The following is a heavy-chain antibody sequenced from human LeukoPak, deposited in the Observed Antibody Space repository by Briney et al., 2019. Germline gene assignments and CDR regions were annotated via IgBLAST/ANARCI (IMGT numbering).Heavy chain of an antibody. Sequence: GGSLRLSCAASGFTFSSYSMNWVRQAPGKGLEWVSSISSSSSYIYYADSVKGRFTISRDNAKNSLYLQMNSLRAEDTAVYYCARDFGDTMLRGPRFDYWGQGTLVTVSS. V-gene: IGHV3-21*01. J-gene: IGHJ4*02. CDR3: ARDFGDTMLRGPRFDY. CDR2: ISSSSSYI. D-gene: IGHD3-10*01. CDR1: GFTFSSYS.